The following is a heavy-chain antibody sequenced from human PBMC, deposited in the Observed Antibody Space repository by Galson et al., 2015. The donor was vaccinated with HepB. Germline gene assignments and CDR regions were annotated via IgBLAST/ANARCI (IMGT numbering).Heavy chain of an antibody. J-gene: IGHJ2*01. Sequence: SLRLSCAASGFTFSSYAMHWVRQAPGKGLEWVAVISYDGSNKYYADSVKGRFTISRDNSKNTLYLQMNSLRAEDTAVYYCAREGGYSGYDFVDWYFDLWGRGTLVTVSS. CDR1: GFTFSSYA. D-gene: IGHD5-12*01. CDR2: ISYDGSNK. CDR3: AREGGYSGYDFVDWYFDL. V-gene: IGHV3-30-3*01.